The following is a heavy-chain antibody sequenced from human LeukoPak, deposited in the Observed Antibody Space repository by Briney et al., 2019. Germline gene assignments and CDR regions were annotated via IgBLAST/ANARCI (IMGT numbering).Heavy chain of an antibody. Sequence: ASVKLSCTASGNTFTKYYIPWVRQAPGQGLAWMGMINPSDGATTYAQRFKGRVTMTRDMSTTTVYMHLRSLRSEDTADYFCAREQRAGLSGSLGGLFASYYTYCYMDVWGRGTTVSVSS. CDR1: GNTFTKYY. D-gene: IGHD3-16*01. J-gene: IGHJ6*03. CDR2: INPSDGAT. V-gene: IGHV1-46*01. CDR3: AREQRAGLSGSLGGLFASYYTYCYMDV.